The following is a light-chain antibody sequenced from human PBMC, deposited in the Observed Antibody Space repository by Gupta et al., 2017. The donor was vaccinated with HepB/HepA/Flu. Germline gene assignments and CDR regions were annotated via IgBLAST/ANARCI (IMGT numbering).Light chain of an antibody. CDR2: KAS. CDR1: QSISDW. Sequence: IQLTQSPSTLSASVGDRVTITCRASQSISDWLAWYQQKPGKAPKLLINKASSLESGVPSRFSGTGSGTEFSLTIGSLQPDDFATYYCQQYNNYPSTFGGGTKLEIK. V-gene: IGKV1-5*03. J-gene: IGKJ4*02. CDR3: QQYNNYPST.